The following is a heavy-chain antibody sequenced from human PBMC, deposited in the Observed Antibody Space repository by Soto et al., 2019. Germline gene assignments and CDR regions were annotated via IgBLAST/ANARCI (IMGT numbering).Heavy chain of an antibody. CDR2: ISYDGSSK. CDR1: GFTFSSYG. CDR3: AKVSGTLQYFDY. J-gene: IGHJ4*02. D-gene: IGHD4-4*01. Sequence: LRLSCAASGFTFSSYGMHWVRQAPGKGLEWVAVISYDGSSKYYADSVKGRLTISRDNSKNTLYLQMNSLRAADTAVYYCAKVSGTLQYFDYWGQGTLVTVSS. V-gene: IGHV3-30*18.